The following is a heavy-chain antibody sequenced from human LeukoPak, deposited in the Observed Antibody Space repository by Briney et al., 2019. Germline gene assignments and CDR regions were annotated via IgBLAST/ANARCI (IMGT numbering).Heavy chain of an antibody. CDR1: GYEFTNYW. J-gene: IGHJ4*02. Sequence: GESPRISCQASGYEFTNYWIGWVRQLSGKGLEWMGIINPDDSETTYSPSFQGQVTISVDKSVSTAYLQWTSLKASDTAMYYCARLVVPAAISYWGQGTLVNVFS. CDR3: ARLVVPAAISY. CDR2: INPDDSET. V-gene: IGHV5-51*01. D-gene: IGHD2-2*01.